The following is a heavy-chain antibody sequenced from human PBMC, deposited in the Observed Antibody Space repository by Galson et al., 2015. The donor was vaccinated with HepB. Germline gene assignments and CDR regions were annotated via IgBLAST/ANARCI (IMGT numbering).Heavy chain of an antibody. D-gene: IGHD2-21*01. CDR1: GFTFSNAW. CDR2: IRSKTDGGTA. V-gene: IGHV3-15*01. J-gene: IGHJ4*02. CDR3: ANFASHSPDY. Sequence: SLRLSCAASGFTFSNAWMTWVRQAPGKGLECVGRIRSKTDGGTADSVKGRFTISRDNSKNTLYLQMNSLRAEDTAVYYCANFASHSPDYWGQGTLVTVSS.